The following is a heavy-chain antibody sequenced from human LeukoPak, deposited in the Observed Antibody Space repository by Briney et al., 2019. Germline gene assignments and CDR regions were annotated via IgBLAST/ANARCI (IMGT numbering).Heavy chain of an antibody. V-gene: IGHV4-34*01. D-gene: IGHD2-21*02. Sequence: SETLSLTCAVYGGSFSGYYWSWIRQPPGKGLEWIGEINHSGSTNYNPSLKSRVTISVDTSKNQFSLELSSVTAADTAVYYCRIVVVTAGLFDYWGQGTLVTVSS. CDR3: RIVVVTAGLFDY. CDR2: INHSGST. CDR1: GGSFSGYY. J-gene: IGHJ4*02.